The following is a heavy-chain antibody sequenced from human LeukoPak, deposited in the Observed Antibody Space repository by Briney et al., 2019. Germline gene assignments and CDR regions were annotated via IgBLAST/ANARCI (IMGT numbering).Heavy chain of an antibody. Sequence: PSETLSLTCAVYGGSFSGYYWSWIRQPPGKGLEWIGEINHSGSTNYNPSLKSRVTISVDTSKNQFSLKLSSVTAADTAVYYCARASGSMDVWGRGTTVTVSS. V-gene: IGHV4-34*01. CDR2: INHSGST. D-gene: IGHD1-26*01. CDR3: ARASGSMDV. J-gene: IGHJ6*04. CDR1: GGSFSGYY.